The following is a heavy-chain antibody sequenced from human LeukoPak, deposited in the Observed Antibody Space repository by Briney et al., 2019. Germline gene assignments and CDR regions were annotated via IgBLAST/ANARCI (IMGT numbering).Heavy chain of an antibody. D-gene: IGHD2-15*01. CDR3: ASGCISCYLDP. J-gene: IGHJ5*02. CDR2: ISSSSRNI. CDR1: GFTFSSYN. V-gene: IGHV3-21*01. Sequence: GGSLRLSCAASGFTFSSYNINWVRQAPGKGLEWVSSISSSSRNIDYADSVKGRFTISRDNDKNSLYLQMNSLRAEDTAVYYCASGCISCYLDPWGQGTLVTVSS.